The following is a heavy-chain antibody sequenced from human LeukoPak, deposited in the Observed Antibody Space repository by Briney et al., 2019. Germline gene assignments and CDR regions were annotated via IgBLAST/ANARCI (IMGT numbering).Heavy chain of an antibody. V-gene: IGHV3-21*01. J-gene: IGHJ3*02. CDR2: TSSSSTYI. D-gene: IGHD5-12*01. Sequence: GGSLRLSCAASGFTFSSYSMNWVRQAPGKGLEWVSSTSSSSTYIYYADSVKGRFTISRDNSKNSLFLQMNSLRAEDTAVYYCATPYRGWLRVGGYDIWGQGTMVTVSS. CDR1: GFTFSSYS. CDR3: ATPYRGWLRVGGYDI.